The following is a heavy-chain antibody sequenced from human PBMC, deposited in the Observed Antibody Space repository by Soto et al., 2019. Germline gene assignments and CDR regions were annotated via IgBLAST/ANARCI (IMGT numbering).Heavy chain of an antibody. CDR1: GYTFTSYA. CDR3: ERVEDAMSGHWFDP. CDR2: ISASTGKT. V-gene: IGHV1-18*01. Sequence: ASVKVSCNASGYTFTSYAFSWVRQSPGQGLEWMGWISASTGKTNYAQKLQGRVTMTTDRITKTAYMELRSLRSDDTAVYYCERVEDAMSGHWFDPWGQGTLVTVSS. J-gene: IGHJ5*02. D-gene: IGHD2-2*01.